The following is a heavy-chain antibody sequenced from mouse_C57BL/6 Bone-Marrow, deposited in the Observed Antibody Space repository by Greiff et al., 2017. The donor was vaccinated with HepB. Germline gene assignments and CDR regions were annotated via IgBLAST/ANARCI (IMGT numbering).Heavy chain of an antibody. Sequence: EVQLQQSGPELVKPVSAVKMSCFASGYTVSDYNMHWVKQSHGKSLEWIGYINPNNGGTSYNQKFKGKATLTVNKSSSTAYMELRSLTSEDSAVYYCARPDYSNFLFDYWGQGTTLTVSS. V-gene: IGHV1-22*01. J-gene: IGHJ2*01. CDR2: INPNNGGT. CDR3: ARPDYSNFLFDY. D-gene: IGHD2-5*01. CDR1: GYTVSDYN.